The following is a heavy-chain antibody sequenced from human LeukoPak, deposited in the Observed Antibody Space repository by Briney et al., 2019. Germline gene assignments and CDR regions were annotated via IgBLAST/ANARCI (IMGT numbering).Heavy chain of an antibody. J-gene: IGHJ4*02. CDR2: IKQDGSEK. CDR3: ARDKVILTEATYYYFDY. Sequence: GGSLRLSCAASGFTFSSYWMSWVRQASGKGLEWVANIKQDGSEKYYVDSVKGRFTISRDNAKNSLYLQMNSLRAEDTAVYYCARDKVILTEATYYYFDYWGQGTLVTVSS. CDR1: GFTFSSYW. V-gene: IGHV3-7*01. D-gene: IGHD3-9*01.